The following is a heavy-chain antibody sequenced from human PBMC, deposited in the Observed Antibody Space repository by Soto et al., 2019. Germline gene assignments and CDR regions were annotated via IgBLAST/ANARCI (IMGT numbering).Heavy chain of an antibody. D-gene: IGHD3-3*01. CDR3: ARDGNFWSSYYRELSYYGMDV. V-gene: IGHV4-39*02. CDR1: GGSISSSSYY. Sequence: SETLSLTCTVSGGSISSSSYYWGWIRQPPGKGLEWIGSIYYSGSTYYNPSLKSRVTISVDTSKNQFSLKLSSVTAADTAVYYCARDGNFWSSYYRELSYYGMDVWGQGTMVTVSS. J-gene: IGHJ6*02. CDR2: IYYSGST.